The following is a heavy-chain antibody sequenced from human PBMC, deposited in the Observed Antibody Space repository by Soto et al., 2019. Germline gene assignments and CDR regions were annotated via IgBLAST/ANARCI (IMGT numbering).Heavy chain of an antibody. V-gene: IGHV1-24*01. D-gene: IGHD1-26*01. CDR1: GYTLTELS. Sequence: SVKVSCKVSGYTLTELSMHWVRHAPGKGLEWMGGFDPEDGETIYAQKFQGRVTMTEDTSTDTAYMELSSLRSEDTAVYYCATQPRTSGSYSRWFDPWGQGTLVTVSS. CDR3: ATQPRTSGSYSRWFDP. CDR2: FDPEDGET. J-gene: IGHJ5*02.